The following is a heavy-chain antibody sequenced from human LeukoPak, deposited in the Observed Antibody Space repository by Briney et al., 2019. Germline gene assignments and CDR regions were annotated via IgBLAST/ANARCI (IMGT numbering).Heavy chain of an antibody. J-gene: IGHJ4*02. CDR1: GGSFSGYY. V-gene: IGHV4-34*01. D-gene: IGHD2-2*01. Sequence: SETLSLTCAVYGGSFSGYYWSWIRQPPGKGLEWIGEINHSGSTNYNPSLKSRVTISVDTSKNQFSLKLSSVTAADTAVYYCARDAYQLPIAGIDYWGQGTLVTVSS. CDR2: INHSGST. CDR3: ARDAYQLPIAGIDY.